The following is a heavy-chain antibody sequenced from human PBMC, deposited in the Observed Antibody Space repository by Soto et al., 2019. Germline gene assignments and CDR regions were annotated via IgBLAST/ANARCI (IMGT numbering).Heavy chain of an antibody. CDR3: ASPGGYSSSLFDY. V-gene: IGHV3-7*01. CDR2: IKQDGSEK. J-gene: IGHJ4*02. Sequence: PGGSLRLSCAASGFTLSSYWMSWVRQAPGKGLEWVANIKQDGSEKYYVDSVKGRFTISRDNAKNSLYLQMDSLRAEDTAVYYCASPGGYSSSLFDYWGQGT. CDR1: GFTLSSYW. D-gene: IGHD6-19*01.